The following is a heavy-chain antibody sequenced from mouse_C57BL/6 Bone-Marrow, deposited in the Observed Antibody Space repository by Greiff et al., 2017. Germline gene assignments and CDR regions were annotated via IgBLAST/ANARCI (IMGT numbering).Heavy chain of an antibody. CDR3: TTHYFVGY. Sequence: EVQLQQSGAELVRPGASVKLSCTASGFNIKDDYMHWVKQRPEQGLEWIGWIDPENGDTEYASKFQGKATITADTSSNTAYLQLSSLTSEDTAVYYCTTHYFVGYWGQGTTLTVSS. J-gene: IGHJ2*01. CDR1: GFNIKDDY. CDR2: IDPENGDT. D-gene: IGHD1-2*01. V-gene: IGHV14-4*01.